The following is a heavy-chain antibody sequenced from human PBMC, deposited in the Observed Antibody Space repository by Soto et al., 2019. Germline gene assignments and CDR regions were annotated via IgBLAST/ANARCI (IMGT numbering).Heavy chain of an antibody. V-gene: IGHV1-18*01. CDR1: GYTFTSYG. Sequence: ASVKVSCKASGYTFTSYGISWVRQAPGQGLEWMGWISAYNGNTNYAQKLQGRVTMTTDTSTSTAYMELRSLRSDDTAVYYCARPAGTTFNYYYGMDVWGQGTTVTVS. CDR2: ISAYNGNT. D-gene: IGHD1-7*01. J-gene: IGHJ6*02. CDR3: ARPAGTTFNYYYGMDV.